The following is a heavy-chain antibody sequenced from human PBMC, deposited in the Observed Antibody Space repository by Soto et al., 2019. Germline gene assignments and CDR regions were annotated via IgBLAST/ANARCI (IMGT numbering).Heavy chain of an antibody. J-gene: IGHJ4*02. CDR3: ARDHIAAAIER. V-gene: IGHV4-4*02. D-gene: IGHD6-13*01. CDR2: IYHSGST. CDR1: GGSISSSNW. Sequence: QVQLQESGPGLVKPSGTLSLTCAVSGGSISSSNWWSWVRQPPGKGLEWIGEIYHSGSTNYNPSLKCRVTMSVDKSKNQFSRKLSSVTAADTAVYYCARDHIAAAIERWGQGTLVTVSS.